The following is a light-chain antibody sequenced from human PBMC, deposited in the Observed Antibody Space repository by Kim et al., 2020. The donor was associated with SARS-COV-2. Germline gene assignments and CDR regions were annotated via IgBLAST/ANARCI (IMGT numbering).Light chain of an antibody. CDR1: KLGDKY. CDR3: QAWDSSTVV. Sequence: VSPGQPASITCSGDKLGDKYACWYQQKPGQSPVLVIYQDTKRPSGIPARFSGSNSGNTATLTISGTQAMDEADYYCQAWDSSTVVFGGGTQLTVL. CDR2: QDT. J-gene: IGLJ2*01. V-gene: IGLV3-1*01.